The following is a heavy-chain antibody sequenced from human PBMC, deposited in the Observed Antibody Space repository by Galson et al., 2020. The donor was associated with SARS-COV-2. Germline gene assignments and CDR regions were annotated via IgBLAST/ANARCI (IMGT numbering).Heavy chain of an antibody. D-gene: IGHD3-10*01. CDR2: INSDGSSS. CDR1: GITFSKYW. V-gene: IGHV3-74*01. J-gene: IGHJ4*02. Sequence: GESLKISCAASGITFSKYWMHWVRQAPGKGLVWVSRINSDGSSSNYADSVKGRFTISRDNAKNTLYLQMNSLRAEDTAVYYCATAGGIFWGQGTLLTVPS. CDR3: ATAGGIF.